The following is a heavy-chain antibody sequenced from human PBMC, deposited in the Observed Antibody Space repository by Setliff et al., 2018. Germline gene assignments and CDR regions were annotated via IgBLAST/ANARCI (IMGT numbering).Heavy chain of an antibody. CDR1: GGSFRNSG. CDR3: AKASVWVVDANCGSFDV. CDR2: IVPIYGPA. D-gene: IGHD2-15*01. Sequence: SVKFSCKASGGSFRNSGSGWVRQAPGQGLEWIGGIVPIYGPAKYAQKFQGRVEITTDESTNTAYMELSSLTSDDTATYYCAKASVWVVDANCGSFDVWGQGTVVTVSS. V-gene: IGHV1-69*05. J-gene: IGHJ3*01.